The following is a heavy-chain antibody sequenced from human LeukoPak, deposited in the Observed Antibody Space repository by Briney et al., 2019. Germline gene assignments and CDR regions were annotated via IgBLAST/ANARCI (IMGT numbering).Heavy chain of an antibody. CDR1: EYSFPNYC. Sequence: GESLKISCKHSEYSFPNYCIGWVRQMPGKGLEWMGIIYPDDSDTRYSPSFQGQVTISADKSISTAYLQWSSLKASDTAMYYCARREGRTVAFDIWGQGTMVTVSS. D-gene: IGHD4-17*01. J-gene: IGHJ3*02. CDR3: ARREGRTVAFDI. CDR2: IYPDDSDT. V-gene: IGHV5-51*01.